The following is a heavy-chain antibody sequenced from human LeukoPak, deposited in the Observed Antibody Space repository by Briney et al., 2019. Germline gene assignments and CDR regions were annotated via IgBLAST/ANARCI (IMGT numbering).Heavy chain of an antibody. Sequence: GGSLRLSCAASGFTFSSYGMSWVRQAPGKGLEWVSAISGSGGSTYYADSAKGRFTISRDSSKNTLYLQMNSLRAEDTAVYYCARVMDDFWSGSGYYFDYWGQGTLVTVSS. J-gene: IGHJ4*02. V-gene: IGHV3-23*01. CDR2: ISGSGGST. CDR3: ARVMDDFWSGSGYYFDY. D-gene: IGHD3-3*01. CDR1: GFTFSSYG.